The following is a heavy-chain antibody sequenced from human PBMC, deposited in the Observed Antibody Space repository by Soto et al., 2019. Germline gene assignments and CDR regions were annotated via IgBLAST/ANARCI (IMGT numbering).Heavy chain of an antibody. V-gene: IGHV3-74*01. CDR3: TRGPRPISTGTGAY. D-gene: IGHD3-10*01. CDR1: GFIFKRYL. J-gene: IGHJ4*02. Sequence: GGALRHSCAASGFIFKRYLMHWVRQSTGKGLVWISRIYNDGAYSDYADSVRGRFTISRDNVNDTLYLQMNNLRAEDSGLYYCTRGPRPISTGTGAYWGQGIQVTVSS. CDR2: IYNDGAYS.